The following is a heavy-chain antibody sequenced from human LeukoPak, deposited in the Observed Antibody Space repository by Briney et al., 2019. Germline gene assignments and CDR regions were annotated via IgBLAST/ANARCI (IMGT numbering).Heavy chain of an antibody. V-gene: IGHV1-8*01. D-gene: IGHD6-13*01. CDR3: ARGRGSSWSKLFQH. J-gene: IGHJ1*01. Sequence: ASMKVSCKASGCTFTSYDINWVRQATGQGLEWMGWMNPNSGNTGYAQKFQGRVTMTRNTSISTAYMELSSLRSEDTAVYYCARGRGSSWSKLFQHWGQGTLVTVSS. CDR1: GCTFTSYD. CDR2: MNPNSGNT.